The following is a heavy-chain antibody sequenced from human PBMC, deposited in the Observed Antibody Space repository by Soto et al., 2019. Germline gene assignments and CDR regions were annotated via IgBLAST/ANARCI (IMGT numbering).Heavy chain of an antibody. CDR2: ISYDGSNK. CDR1: GFTFSSYG. V-gene: IGHV3-30*03. CDR3: APWFGAFDY. Sequence: QVQLVESGGGVVQPGRSLRLSCAASGFTFSSYGMHWVRQAPGKGLEWVAVISYDGSNKYYADSVKGRFTISRDNSKNTLYRQMNSLRAEDTAVYYCAPWFGAFDYWGQGTLVTASS. D-gene: IGHD3-10*01. J-gene: IGHJ4*02.